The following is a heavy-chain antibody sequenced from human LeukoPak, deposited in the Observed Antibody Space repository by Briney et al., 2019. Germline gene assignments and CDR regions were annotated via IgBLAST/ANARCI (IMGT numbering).Heavy chain of an antibody. CDR3: AKERSGSSLEV. CDR1: GFTFSSYA. D-gene: IGHD5-12*01. J-gene: IGHJ6*04. CDR2: ISGGGGST. Sequence: GGSLRLSCTASGFTFSSYAMSWVRQAPGKGLEWVSGISGGGGSTYYADSVKGRFTISRDNSKNTLYLQMNSLRAEDTAMYFSAKERSGSSLEVWGKGTTVTVSS. V-gene: IGHV3-23*01.